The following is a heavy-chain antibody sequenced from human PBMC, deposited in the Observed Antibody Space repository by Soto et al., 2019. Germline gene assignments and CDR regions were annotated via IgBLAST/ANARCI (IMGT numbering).Heavy chain of an antibody. Sequence: EVQLVESGGGLVQPGGSLRLSCAASGFTFSKYWMSWVRQAPGKGLEWVANIKQDGSEKYYVDSVKGRFTISRDNAKISLYLQMNSLRVEDTAVYYCARAEEDYGDVDYFDYWGQGTLVTVSS. CDR1: GFTFSKYW. CDR3: ARAEEDYGDVDYFDY. CDR2: IKQDGSEK. J-gene: IGHJ4*02. V-gene: IGHV3-7*05. D-gene: IGHD4-17*01.